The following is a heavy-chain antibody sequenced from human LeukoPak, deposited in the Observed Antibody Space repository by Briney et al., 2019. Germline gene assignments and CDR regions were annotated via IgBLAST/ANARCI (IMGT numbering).Heavy chain of an antibody. CDR3: ARQLRYCSSTSCYTRNAFDI. J-gene: IGHJ3*02. CDR2: IYYSGST. CDR1: GGSISSYY. V-gene: IGHV4-59*08. Sequence: PSETLSLTCTVSGGSISSYYWSWIRQPPGKGLEWIGYIYYSGSTNYNPSLKSRVTISVDTSKNQFSLKLSSVTAADTAVYYCARQLRYCSSTSCYTRNAFDIWGQGTMVTVSS. D-gene: IGHD2-2*02.